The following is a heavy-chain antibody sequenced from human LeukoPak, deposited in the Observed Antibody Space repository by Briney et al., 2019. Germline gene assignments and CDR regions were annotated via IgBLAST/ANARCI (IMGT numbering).Heavy chain of an antibody. CDR3: AKDRPNYYGSNGHYYRRDGDY. V-gene: IGHV3-23*01. D-gene: IGHD3-22*01. J-gene: IGHJ4*02. Sequence: GWSMRLCCASSEFTFSFYAMSGVRQAAEKVLEWVSSITSAGENTFYPASVKRRFTISRNNSRTALYLQMNSLRAEDTGIYYSAKDRPNYYGSNGHYYRRDGDYWGQGTLVTVSS. CDR2: ITSAGENT. CDR1: EFTFSFYA.